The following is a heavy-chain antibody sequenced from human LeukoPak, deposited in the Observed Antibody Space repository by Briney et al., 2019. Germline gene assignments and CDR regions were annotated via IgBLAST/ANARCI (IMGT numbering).Heavy chain of an antibody. D-gene: IGHD6-19*01. CDR3: ARDVEQWLVRVYYFDY. CDR2: ISSGSTTI. Sequence: PGGSLRLSCATSGFTLSSYSKNWVRQAPGKGLEWVSYISSGSTTIYYADSVKGRLTISRDNAKNSLYLQMNSLRAEDTAVYYCARDVEQWLVRVYYFDYWGQGTLVTVSS. CDR1: GFTLSSYS. J-gene: IGHJ4*02. V-gene: IGHV3-48*01.